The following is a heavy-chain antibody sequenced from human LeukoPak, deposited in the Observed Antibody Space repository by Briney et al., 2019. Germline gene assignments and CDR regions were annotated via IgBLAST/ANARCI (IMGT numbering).Heavy chain of an antibody. CDR2: ISSSSSYI. V-gene: IGHV3-21*01. J-gene: IGHJ6*02. CDR1: GFTFSSYS. D-gene: IGHD2-2*01. Sequence: PGGSLRLSCAASGFTFSSYSMNWVRQAPGKGLEWVTSISSSSSYIYYADSVKGRFTISRDNAKNSLYLQMNSLRAEDTAVYYCARDGYQLLNGMDVWGQGTTVTVSS. CDR3: ARDGYQLLNGMDV.